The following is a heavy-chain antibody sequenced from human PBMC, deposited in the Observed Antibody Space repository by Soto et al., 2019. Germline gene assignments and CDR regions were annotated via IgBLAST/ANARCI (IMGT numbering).Heavy chain of an antibody. CDR3: ARDKYYDILTGYSLGAFDI. V-gene: IGHV3-30-3*01. CDR2: ISYDGSNK. D-gene: IGHD3-9*01. Sequence: PGGSLRLSCAASGFTFSSYAMHWVRQAPGKGLEWVVVISYDGSNKYYADSVKGRFTISRDNSKNTLYLQMNSLRAEDTAVYYCARDKYYDILTGYSLGAFDIWGQGTMVTVSS. J-gene: IGHJ3*02. CDR1: GFTFSSYA.